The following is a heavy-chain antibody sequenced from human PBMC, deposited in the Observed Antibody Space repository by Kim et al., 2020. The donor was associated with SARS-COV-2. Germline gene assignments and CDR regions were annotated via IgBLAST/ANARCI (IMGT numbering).Heavy chain of an antibody. CDR3: ARGGQICGGDCQHY. Sequence: ASVKVSCKASGYTFTSYDINWVRQATGQGLEWMGWMNPNSGNTGYAQKFQGRVTMTRNTSISTAYMELSSLRSEDTAVYYCARGGQICGGDCQHYWGKGTLVTVSS. CDR2: MNPNSGNT. V-gene: IGHV1-8*01. D-gene: IGHD2-21*02. CDR1: GYTFTSYD. J-gene: IGHJ4*02.